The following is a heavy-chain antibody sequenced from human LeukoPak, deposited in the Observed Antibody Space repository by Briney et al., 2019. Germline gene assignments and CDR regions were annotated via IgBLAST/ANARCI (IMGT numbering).Heavy chain of an antibody. V-gene: IGHV3-23*01. CDR2: ISGSGGST. J-gene: IGHJ3*02. D-gene: IGHD2-2*01. Sequence: PGGSLRLSCAASGFTFSSYAMSWVRQAPGKGLEWVSAISGSGGSTYYADSVKGRFTISRDSAKNSLYLQMNSLGAEDTAVYYCARRQCSSISCYYAFDIWGQGTMVTVSS. CDR1: GFTFSSYA. CDR3: ARRQCSSISCYYAFDI.